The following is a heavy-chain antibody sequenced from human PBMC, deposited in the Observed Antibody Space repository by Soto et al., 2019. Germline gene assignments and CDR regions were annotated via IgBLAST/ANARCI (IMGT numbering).Heavy chain of an antibody. V-gene: IGHV4-39*01. CDR2: IYYSGST. J-gene: IGHJ4*02. CDR3: ARHYDSSGYYYGYFDY. Sequence: SETLSLTCTISGGSISSSSYYWGWIRQPPGKGLEWIGSIYYSGSTYYNPSLKSRVTISVDTSKNQFSLKLSSVTAADTAVYYCARHYDSSGYYYGYFDYWGQGTLVTVSS. D-gene: IGHD3-22*01. CDR1: GGSISSSSYY.